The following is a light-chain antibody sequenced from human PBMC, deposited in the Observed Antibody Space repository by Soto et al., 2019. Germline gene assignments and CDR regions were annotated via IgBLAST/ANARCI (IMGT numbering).Light chain of an antibody. J-gene: IGKJ5*01. CDR2: DAS. Sequence: EIVLTQSPATLSLSPGERATLSCRASQSVSSYLAWYQQKPGQAPRLLIYDASTRATGIPARFSGSGSGTDFTLTISSLEPEDFAVYYCQQRSNWLSITFGQGTRLEI. CDR3: QQRSNWLSIT. V-gene: IGKV3-11*01. CDR1: QSVSSY.